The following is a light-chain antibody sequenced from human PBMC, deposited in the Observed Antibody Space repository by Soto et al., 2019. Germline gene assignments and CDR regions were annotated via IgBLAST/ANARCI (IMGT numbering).Light chain of an antibody. CDR3: QQLRSYPST. Sequence: IQFTQSPSSLSASVGDRVTITCRASQDISSSLAWYQQKPGKAPKLLIYAASILQSGVPSRFSGSGFGTDFTLTISSLQAEDFASYFCQQLRSYPSTFGGGTKVDIK. V-gene: IGKV1-9*01. CDR2: AAS. J-gene: IGKJ4*01. CDR1: QDISSS.